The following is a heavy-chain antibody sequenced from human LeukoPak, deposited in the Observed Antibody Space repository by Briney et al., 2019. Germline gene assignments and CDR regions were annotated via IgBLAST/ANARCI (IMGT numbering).Heavy chain of an antibody. D-gene: IGHD3-10*01. CDR2: PVCNDDK. CDR1: RFSLRTTAGG. V-gene: IGHV2-5*01. J-gene: IGHJ4*02. CDR3: ARARGSSGVATFRPIDY. Sequence: ESGATLANPSQPLTLPCSFFRFSLRTTAGGGGWVREPPRTALERLPHPVCNDDKRNRPFLKSRLTITKDTSKNQVVLTMTNMDPVDTATYYCARARGSSGVATFRPIDYWGQGTLVTVSS.